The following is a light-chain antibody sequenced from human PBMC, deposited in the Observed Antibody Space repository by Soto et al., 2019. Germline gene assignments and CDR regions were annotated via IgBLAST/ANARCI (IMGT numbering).Light chain of an antibody. Sequence: QSVLTQPPSASGTPGQKVTISCSGTTSNIGSDFLYWFQQFPGTAPILLIYRNNQRPSGVSDRFSGSKSGTSGSLAISGLQSEDEADYYCVSWDGSLSGWVFGGGTKLIVL. CDR2: RNN. CDR1: TSNIGSDF. CDR3: VSWDGSLSGWV. V-gene: IGLV1-47*01. J-gene: IGLJ3*02.